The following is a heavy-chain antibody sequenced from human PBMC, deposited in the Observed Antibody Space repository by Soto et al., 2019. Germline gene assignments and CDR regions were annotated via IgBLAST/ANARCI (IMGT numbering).Heavy chain of an antibody. CDR1: GFTFSVYS. CDR3: ARSVEGHFDY. J-gene: IGHJ4*02. Sequence: VQLVESGGDLVQRGGSLRLSCVASGFTFSVYSMNWVRQAPGKGLEWFSYITSDTKTIKYADSVKGRFTISRDNAKNSVYLQMNSLREEDTAVYYCARSVEGHFDYWGQGTVVTVSS. D-gene: IGHD6-19*01. V-gene: IGHV3-48*02. CDR2: ITSDTKTI.